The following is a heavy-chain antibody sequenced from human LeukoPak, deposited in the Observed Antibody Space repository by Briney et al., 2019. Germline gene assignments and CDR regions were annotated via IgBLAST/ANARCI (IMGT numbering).Heavy chain of an antibody. J-gene: IGHJ4*02. CDR1: GGSISSYY. CDR3: ARETPQGFGESSADY. V-gene: IGHV4-59*01. D-gene: IGHD3-10*01. Sequence: SSETLSLTCTVSGGSISSYYWSWIRQPPGKGLEWIGYIYYSGSTNYNPSPKSRVTISVDTSKNQFSLKLSSVTAADTAVYYCARETPQGFGESSADYWGQGTLVTVSS. CDR2: IYYSGST.